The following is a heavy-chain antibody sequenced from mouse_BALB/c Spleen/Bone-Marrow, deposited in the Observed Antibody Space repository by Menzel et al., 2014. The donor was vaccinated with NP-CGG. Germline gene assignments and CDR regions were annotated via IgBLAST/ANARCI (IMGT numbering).Heavy chain of an antibody. CDR1: GFSLTSYG. CDR2: IWAGGST. J-gene: IGHJ4*01. Sequence: QVQLQQSGPGLVAPSQSLSITCTVSGFSLTSYGVHWVRRPPGKGLEWLGVIWAGGSTNYNSALMSRLSISKDNSKSQVFLKMNSLQTDDTAMYYCARVGYRYDGYTMDYWGQGTLVTVSS. CDR3: ARVGYRYDGYTMDY. V-gene: IGHV2-9*02. D-gene: IGHD2-14*01.